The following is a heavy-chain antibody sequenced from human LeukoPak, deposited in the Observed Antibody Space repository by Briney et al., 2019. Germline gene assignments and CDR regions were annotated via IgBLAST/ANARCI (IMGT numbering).Heavy chain of an antibody. D-gene: IGHD3-10*01. CDR3: ARDGFGELYSFDY. CDR2: INPNSGGT. Sequence: ASVKVSCKASGYTFTGYYMHWVRQAPGQGLEWMGWINPNSGGTNYAQKFQGWVTMTRDTSISTAYMKLSRLRSDDTAVYYCARDGFGELYSFDYWGQGTLVTVSS. CDR1: GYTFTGYY. V-gene: IGHV1-2*04. J-gene: IGHJ4*02.